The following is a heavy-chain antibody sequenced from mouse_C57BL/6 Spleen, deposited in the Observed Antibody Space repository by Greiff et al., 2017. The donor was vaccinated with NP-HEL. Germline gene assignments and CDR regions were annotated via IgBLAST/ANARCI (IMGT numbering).Heavy chain of an antibody. CDR2: LDPSDSYT. J-gene: IGHJ1*03. CDR3: ARTYYYGSSYWYFDV. D-gene: IGHD1-1*01. CDR1: GYTFTSYW. V-gene: IGHV1-69*01. Sequence: QVQLQQPGAELVMPGASVKLSCKASGYTFTSYWMHWVKQRPGQGLEWIGELDPSDSYTNYNQKFKGKSTLTVDKSSSTAYMQISSLTSEDAAVYYCARTYYYGSSYWYFDVWGTGTTVTVSS.